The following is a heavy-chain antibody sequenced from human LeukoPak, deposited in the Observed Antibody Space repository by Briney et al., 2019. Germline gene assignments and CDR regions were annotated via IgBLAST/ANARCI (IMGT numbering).Heavy chain of an antibody. D-gene: IGHD2-2*03. J-gene: IGHJ4*02. CDR1: GGTFSICA. CDR2: IIPIFDTA. Sequence: ASVKVSFKASGGTFSICAISWMRQAPGRGHEWMGVIIPIFDTANYGQKFQGRVTITADESTSTAYMELSSLRSEDTAVYYCARGGYGYCSSTSCTTDYWGQGTLVTVSS. V-gene: IGHV1-69*13. CDR3: ARGGYGYCSSTSCTTDY.